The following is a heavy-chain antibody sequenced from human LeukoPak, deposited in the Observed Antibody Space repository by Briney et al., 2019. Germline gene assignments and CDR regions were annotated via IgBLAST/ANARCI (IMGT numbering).Heavy chain of an antibody. V-gene: IGHV3-53*01. Sequence: GGSLRLSCAASGFAVSSNYMSWVRQAPGKGLEWVSVIYSGGSTYYADSVKGRFTISRDNSKNTLYLQMNSLRAEDTAVYYCAKELWVGATTVGGATDYWGQGTLVTVSS. CDR1: GFAVSSNY. D-gene: IGHD1-26*01. CDR3: AKELWVGATTVGGATDY. CDR2: IYSGGST. J-gene: IGHJ4*02.